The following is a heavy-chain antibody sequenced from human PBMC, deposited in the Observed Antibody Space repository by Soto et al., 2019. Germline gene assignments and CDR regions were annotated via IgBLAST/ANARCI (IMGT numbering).Heavy chain of an antibody. V-gene: IGHV3-48*01. CDR2: ISASSATI. D-gene: IGHD5-12*01. J-gene: IGHJ4*02. CDR1: GFTFSTYA. CDR3: GRVISSYESFDF. Sequence: EVQLVESGGGLVQPGGSLRLSCAASGFTFSTYAMTWVRQAPGKGPEWISYISASSATIYYADSVKGRFTISRESDKNSLYLQMNSLSAEETAVYYCGRVISSYESFDFWGQGTLVTVSS.